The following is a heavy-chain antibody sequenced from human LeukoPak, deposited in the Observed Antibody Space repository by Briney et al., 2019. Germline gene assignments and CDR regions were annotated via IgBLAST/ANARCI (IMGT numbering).Heavy chain of an antibody. Sequence: ASVKVSCKASGYTFTRYGISWVRQAPGQGLEWMGIIKPSGGSTLYAQKFQGRVTVTSDMSTSTVYVELSSLRSEDTAVYYCAREVPENFNFDYWGQGTLVTVSS. CDR1: GYTFTRYG. V-gene: IGHV1-46*01. J-gene: IGHJ4*02. D-gene: IGHD2/OR15-2a*01. CDR3: AREVPENFNFDY. CDR2: IKPSGGST.